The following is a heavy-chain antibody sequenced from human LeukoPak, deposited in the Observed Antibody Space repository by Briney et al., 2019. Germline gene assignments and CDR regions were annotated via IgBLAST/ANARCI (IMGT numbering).Heavy chain of an antibody. Sequence: PSETLSLTCTVSGGSISSYFWNWIRQPPGKGLEWIGYIYYSGITNYNPSLKSRVTISVDTSKNQFSLKLTSVTAADTAVYYCARGTAAALEYWGQGTLVTASS. D-gene: IGHD6-13*01. V-gene: IGHV4-59*08. CDR1: GGSISSYF. CDR3: ARGTAAALEY. J-gene: IGHJ4*02. CDR2: IYYSGIT.